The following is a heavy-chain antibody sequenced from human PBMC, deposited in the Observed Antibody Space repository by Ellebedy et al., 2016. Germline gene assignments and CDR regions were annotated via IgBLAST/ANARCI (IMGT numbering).Heavy chain of an antibody. J-gene: IGHJ4*02. D-gene: IGHD2-15*01. CDR3: ARGADRNFDN. CDR1: GFTFSNHW. V-gene: IGHV3-74*01. CDR2: INNDGDST. Sequence: GESLKISCAASGFTFSNHWMHWVRQAPGKGLVWVSRINNDGDSTTYADSVKGRFTISRDNAKNTLYLQMNSLRADDAAVYYCARGADRNFDNWGQGTLVTVSS.